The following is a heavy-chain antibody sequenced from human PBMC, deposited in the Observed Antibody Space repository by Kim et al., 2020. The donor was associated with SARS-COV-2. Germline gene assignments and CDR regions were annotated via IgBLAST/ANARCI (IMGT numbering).Heavy chain of an antibody. CDR1: GFTVSSNY. Sequence: GGSLRLFCAASGFTVSSNYMSWVRQAPGKGLEWVSVIYSGGSTYYADSVKGRFTIPRDHSKNTLYLQMNRLGAEDTAVYYCARDERITMVLGVIYCYYGMDDWRQGAMLTVSS. D-gene: IGHD3-10*01. J-gene: IGHJ6*02. CDR3: ARDERITMVLGVIYCYYGMDD. CDR2: IYSGGST. V-gene: IGHV3-66*01.